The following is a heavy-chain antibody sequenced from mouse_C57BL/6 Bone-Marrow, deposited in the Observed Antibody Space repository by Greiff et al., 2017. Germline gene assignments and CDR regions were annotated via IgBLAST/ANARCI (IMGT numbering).Heavy chain of an antibody. CDR3: TTWDGGFAY. D-gene: IGHD2-3*01. V-gene: IGHV14-4*01. J-gene: IGHJ3*01. CDR2: IDPENGDT. CDR1: GFNIKDDY. Sequence: EVKLVESGAELVRPGASVKLSCTASGFNIKDDYMHWVKQRPEQGLEWIGWIDPENGDTEYASKFQGKATITADTSSNTAYLQLSSLTSEDTAVYYCTTWDGGFAYLGQGTLVTVSA.